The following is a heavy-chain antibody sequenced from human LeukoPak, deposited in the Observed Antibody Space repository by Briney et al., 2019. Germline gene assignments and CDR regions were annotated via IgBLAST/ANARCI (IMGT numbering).Heavy chain of an antibody. J-gene: IGHJ4*02. CDR2: ISGSGGST. CDR1: GFTFSSYA. CDR3: ARLSIGELTGEPFDY. V-gene: IGHV3-23*01. D-gene: IGHD7-27*01. Sequence: PGGSLRLSCAASGFTFSSYAMSWVRQAPGKGLEWVSAISGSGGSTYYADSVKGRFTISRDNSKNTLYLQMNSLRAEDTAVYYCARLSIGELTGEPFDYWGQGTLVTVSS.